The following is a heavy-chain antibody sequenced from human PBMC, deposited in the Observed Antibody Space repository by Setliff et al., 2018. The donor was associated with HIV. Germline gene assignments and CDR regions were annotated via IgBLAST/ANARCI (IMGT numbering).Heavy chain of an antibody. Sequence: PSETLSLTCTVTGYSISSGYYWAWIRQPPGKGLEWIGYIYHAGNTYYNPSLKSRVTISVDTSNSQFSLKLISVTAADTAVYYCARHRRSLNYYFDYWGQGTLVTVSS. J-gene: IGHJ4*02. CDR2: IYHAGNT. V-gene: IGHV4-38-2*02. CDR3: ARHRRSLNYYFDY. CDR1: GYSISSGYY. D-gene: IGHD3-16*02.